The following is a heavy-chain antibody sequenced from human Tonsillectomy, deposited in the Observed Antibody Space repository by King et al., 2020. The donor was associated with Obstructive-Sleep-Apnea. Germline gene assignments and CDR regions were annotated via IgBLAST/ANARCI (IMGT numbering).Heavy chain of an antibody. CDR3: ARADTAMVFDY. D-gene: IGHD5-18*01. J-gene: IGHJ4*02. CDR2: IYYSGST. V-gene: IGHV4-30-4*01. Sequence: VQLQESGPGLVKPSQTLSLTCTVSGGSISSGDYYWSWSRQPPGKGLEWSGYIYYSGSTHYNPSLKSRVTISVDTSKNQFSLKLSSVTAADTAVYYCARADTAMVFDYWGQGTLVTVSS. CDR1: GGSISSGDYY.